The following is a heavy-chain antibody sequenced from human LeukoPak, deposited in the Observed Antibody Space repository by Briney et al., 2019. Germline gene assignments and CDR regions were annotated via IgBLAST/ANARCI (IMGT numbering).Heavy chain of an antibody. Sequence: PSETLSLTCTVSGVSISSSNSYWGWIRQPPGKGLEWIGSIYYTGNTCYNASLKSRVTISIDTSKNQISLRLTSVTATDTAIYYCARQTGSGLFILPGGQGTLVTVSS. CDR1: GVSISSSNSY. D-gene: IGHD3/OR15-3a*01. CDR2: IYYTGNT. J-gene: IGHJ4*02. CDR3: ARQTGSGLFILP. V-gene: IGHV4-39*01.